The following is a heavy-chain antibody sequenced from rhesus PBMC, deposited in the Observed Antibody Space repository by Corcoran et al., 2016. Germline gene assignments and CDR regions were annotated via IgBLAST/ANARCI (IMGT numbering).Heavy chain of an antibody. J-gene: IGHJ4*01. D-gene: IGHD2-21*01. CDR3: ASPYVEYCTGSGCYGFDY. V-gene: IGHV4-106*01. CDR2: NYGSGGGT. Sequence: QVQLQESGPGLVKPSETLSLTCAVSGDSISDDYYWSWIRQPPGKGLEWIGYNYGSGGGTNYNPSLKNRVTSSIYTSKNQFSLKLGSVTAADTAVYYCASPYVEYCTGSGCYGFDYWGQGVLVTVSS. CDR1: GDSISDDYY.